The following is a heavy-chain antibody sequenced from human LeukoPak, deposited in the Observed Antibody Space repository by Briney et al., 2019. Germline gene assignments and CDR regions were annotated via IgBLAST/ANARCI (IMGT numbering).Heavy chain of an antibody. Sequence: GGSLRVSCAASGFTFSSYWMSWVRQAPGKGLEWVANIKQDGSEKYYVDSVKGRFTISRDNAKNSLYLQMNSLRAEDTAVYYCARRRYCSSTSCYRSGYYYYYGMDVWGQGTTVTVSS. V-gene: IGHV3-7*01. CDR1: GFTFSSYW. D-gene: IGHD2-2*01. CDR2: IKQDGSEK. CDR3: ARRRYCSSTSCYRSGYYYYYGMDV. J-gene: IGHJ6*02.